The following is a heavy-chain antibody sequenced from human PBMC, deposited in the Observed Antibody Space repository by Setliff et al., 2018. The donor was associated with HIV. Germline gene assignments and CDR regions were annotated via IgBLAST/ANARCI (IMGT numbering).Heavy chain of an antibody. CDR1: GGTFSSYA. D-gene: IGHD6-19*01. CDR3: ARDFVEGIAVTDWFDP. CDR2: IIPIFGTA. V-gene: IGHV1-69*13. Sequence: SVKVSCKASGGTFSSYAISWVRQAPGQGLERMGGIIPIFGTANYAQKFQGRVTITADESTSTAYMELRSLRSDDTAVYYCARDFVEGIAVTDWFDPWGQGTLVTVSS. J-gene: IGHJ5*02.